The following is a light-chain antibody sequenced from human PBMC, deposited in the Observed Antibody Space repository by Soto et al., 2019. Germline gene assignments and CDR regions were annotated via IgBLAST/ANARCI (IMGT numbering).Light chain of an antibody. CDR2: GSS. Sequence: EVVLTQSPGTLSLSPGERATLSCRASQSVSSGYLGWYQQKPGQAPRLLIYGSSSRATGIPDRFSGSGSGTDVTLTISRLEHEYFAVYFCQQYTYSPWTFGQGTKVEIK. CDR1: QSVSSGY. J-gene: IGKJ1*01. CDR3: QQYTYSPWT. V-gene: IGKV3-20*01.